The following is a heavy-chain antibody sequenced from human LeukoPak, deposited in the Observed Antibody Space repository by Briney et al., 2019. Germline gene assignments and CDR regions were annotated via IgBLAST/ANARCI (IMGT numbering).Heavy chain of an antibody. CDR1: GFTFSSFG. J-gene: IGHJ4*02. V-gene: IGHV3-30*18. CDR2: ISDDGSLK. Sequence: GGSLRLSCAASGFTFSSFGMHWVRQAPGKGLEWVAVISDDGSLKHYLDSVKGRFTISRDNSKNTLYLQMDSLRAEDTAVYYCAKDGGYCSSTSCSLDYWGQGTLVTVSS. D-gene: IGHD2-2*03. CDR3: AKDGGYCSSTSCSLDY.